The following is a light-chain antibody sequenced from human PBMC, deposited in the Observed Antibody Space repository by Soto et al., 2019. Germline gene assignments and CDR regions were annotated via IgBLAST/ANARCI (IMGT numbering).Light chain of an antibody. J-gene: IGKJ4*01. CDR2: GAS. Sequence: EIVLTQSPGTLTLSPGEGATLSCRARETLSSSYLHWYQQKPGQAPRLIIFGASNRATGIPDRFSGSASRIEFTITNSRLEPEDFAVYYWQQYGSALPLTFGGGTRVETK. CDR3: QQYGSALPLT. CDR1: ETLSSSY. V-gene: IGKV3-20*01.